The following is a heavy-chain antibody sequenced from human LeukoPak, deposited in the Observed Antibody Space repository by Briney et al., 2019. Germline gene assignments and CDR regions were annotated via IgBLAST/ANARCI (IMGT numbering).Heavy chain of an antibody. D-gene: IGHD2-15*01. CDR3: ARGVQYCSGGSCYSGWFDP. CDR2: IYTSGST. J-gene: IGHJ5*02. CDR1: GGSISSGSYY. V-gene: IGHV4-61*02. Sequence: PSETLSLTCTVSGGSISSGSYYWSWIRQPDGKGLEWIVRIYTSGSTNYNPSLKSRVTISVDTSKNQFSLKLSSVTAADTAVYYCARGVQYCSGGSCYSGWFDPWGQGTLVTVSS.